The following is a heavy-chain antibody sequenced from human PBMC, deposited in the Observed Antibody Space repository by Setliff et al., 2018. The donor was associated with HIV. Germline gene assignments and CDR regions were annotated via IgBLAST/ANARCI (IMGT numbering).Heavy chain of an antibody. D-gene: IGHD5-18*01. CDR1: GYTFTSYT. CDR3: ARDEVPRGYSYGYFQNY. J-gene: IGHJ4*02. V-gene: IGHV1-2*06. CDR2: INPNSGGT. Sequence: ASVKVSCKASGYTFTSYTMNWVRQAPGQGLEWMGRINPNSGGTNHAQNFQARVTMTRDTSITTAYMELSSLRSDDTAVYYCARDEVPRGYSYGYFQNYWGQGTLVTAPQ.